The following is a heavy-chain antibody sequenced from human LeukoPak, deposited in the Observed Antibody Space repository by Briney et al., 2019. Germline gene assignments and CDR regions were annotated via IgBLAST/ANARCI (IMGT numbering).Heavy chain of an antibody. CDR2: IYYSGST. CDR1: GGSISSGGYY. V-gene: IGHV4-31*03. CDR3: ARALFGYCSSTSCFKTNWFDP. D-gene: IGHD2-2*03. Sequence: TLSLTCTVSGGSISSGGYYWSWIRQHPGTGLEWIGYIYYSGSTYYNPSLKSRVTISVDTSKNQFSLKLSSVTAADTAVYYCARALFGYCSSTSCFKTNWFDPWGQGTLVTVSS. J-gene: IGHJ5*02.